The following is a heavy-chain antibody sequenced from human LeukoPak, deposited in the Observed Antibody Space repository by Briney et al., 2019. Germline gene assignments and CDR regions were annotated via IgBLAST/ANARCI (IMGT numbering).Heavy chain of an antibody. CDR2: ISGSGGST. V-gene: IGHV3-23*01. Sequence: PGGSLRLSCAASGFTFSSYGMSWVRQAPGKGLEWVSAISGSGGSTYYADSVKGRFTISRDNSKNTLYLQMNSLRAEDTAVYYCAKDLTYYYDSSGYYTFDYWGQGTLVTVSS. CDR1: GFTFSSYG. CDR3: AKDLTYYYDSSGYYTFDY. D-gene: IGHD3-22*01. J-gene: IGHJ4*02.